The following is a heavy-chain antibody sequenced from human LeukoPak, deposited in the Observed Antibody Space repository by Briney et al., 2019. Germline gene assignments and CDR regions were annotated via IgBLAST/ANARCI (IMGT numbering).Heavy chain of an antibody. J-gene: IGHJ4*02. CDR2: ISSSSSYI. Sequence: PGGSLRLSCAASGFTFSSYSMNWVRQAPGKGLEWVSSISSSSSYIYYADSVKGRFTISRDNSKNTLYLQMNSLRAEDTAVYYCAKPRGPYGDYATLFDYWGQGTLVTVSS. CDR3: AKPRGPYGDYATLFDY. V-gene: IGHV3-21*01. CDR1: GFTFSSYS. D-gene: IGHD4-17*01.